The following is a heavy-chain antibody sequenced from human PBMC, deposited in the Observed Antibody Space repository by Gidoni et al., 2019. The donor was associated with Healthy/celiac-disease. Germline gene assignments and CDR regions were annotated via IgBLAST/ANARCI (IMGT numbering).Heavy chain of an antibody. Sequence: EVQLLESGGGLVKPGGSLRPSFGAPGVTFSSYAMSWVRPAPGKGLEWVSAISGSGGSTYYADSVKGRFTISRDNSKNTLYLQMNSLRAEDTAVYYCAKDPLHKQLAHSFDYWGQGTLVTVSS. CDR2: ISGSGGST. CDR1: GVTFSSYA. CDR3: AKDPLHKQLAHSFDY. D-gene: IGHD6-6*01. V-gene: IGHV3-23*01. J-gene: IGHJ4*02.